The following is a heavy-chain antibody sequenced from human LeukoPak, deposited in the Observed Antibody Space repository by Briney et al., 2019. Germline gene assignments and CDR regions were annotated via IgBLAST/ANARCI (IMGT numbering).Heavy chain of an antibody. CDR1: GFTLSSHW. CDR3: ARPRVGATGWFDP. Sequence: GGSLRLSCTASGFTLSSHWMTWVRQAPGKGLEWVANIKQDGSDKYYLDSVKGRFTISRDNAKNSLSLQMNSLRAEDTAVYYCARPRVGATGWFDPWGKGTLVTVSS. J-gene: IGHJ5*02. CDR2: IKQDGSDK. V-gene: IGHV3-7*01. D-gene: IGHD1-26*01.